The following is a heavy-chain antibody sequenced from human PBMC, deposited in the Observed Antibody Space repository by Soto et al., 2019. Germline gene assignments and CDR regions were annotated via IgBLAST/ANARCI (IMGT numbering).Heavy chain of an antibody. CDR3: AKDLGPKYCSSTSCYEGPEYFQH. Sequence: GGSLRLSCAASGFTFSSYWMSWVRQAPGKGLEWVANFIGSFCSTYYVDSVKGRFTISRDNSKNTLYLQMNSLRAEDTAVYYCAKDLGPKYCSSTSCYEGPEYFQHWGQGTLVTVSS. J-gene: IGHJ1*01. D-gene: IGHD2-2*01. CDR2: FIGSFCST. CDR1: GFTFSSYW. V-gene: IGHV3-23*01.